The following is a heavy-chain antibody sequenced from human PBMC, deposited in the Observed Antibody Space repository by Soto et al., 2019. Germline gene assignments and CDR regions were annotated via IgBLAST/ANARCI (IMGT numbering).Heavy chain of an antibody. CDR3: ARDSSGSYPHNWFDP. J-gene: IGHJ5*02. CDR2: ISSIGVST. V-gene: IGHV3-64*01. CDR1: VFTFSSYA. D-gene: IGHD1-26*01. Sequence: GGSLRLSCAASVFTFSSYAMHWVRQAPGKGLEYVSAISSIGVSTFYANSVKGRFTISRDNSKNTLYLQMASLRVEDMAVYYCARDSSGSYPHNWFDPWGQGTLVTVSS.